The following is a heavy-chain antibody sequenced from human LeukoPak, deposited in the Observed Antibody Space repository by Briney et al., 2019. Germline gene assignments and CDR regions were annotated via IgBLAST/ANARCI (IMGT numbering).Heavy chain of an antibody. CDR3: ARDDSSGLNSRAGAFDI. V-gene: IGHV1-46*03. CDR2: INPSGGST. D-gene: IGHD3-22*01. CDR1: GYTFTSYY. Sequence: APVKVSCKASGYTFTSYYMHWVRQAAGQGLEWMVIINPSGGSTSYAPKFQGRVTMTRDTSTSTVYMELSSLRSEDTAVYYCARDDSSGLNSRAGAFDIWGQGTMVTVSS. J-gene: IGHJ3*02.